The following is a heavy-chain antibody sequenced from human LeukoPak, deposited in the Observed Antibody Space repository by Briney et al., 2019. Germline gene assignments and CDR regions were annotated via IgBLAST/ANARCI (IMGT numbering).Heavy chain of an antibody. CDR1: GFTFSSYS. J-gene: IGHJ5*02. CDR2: ISSSSSTI. Sequence: GGSLRLSCAASGFTFSSYSMNWVRQAPGKGLEWVSYISSSSSTIYYADSVKGRFTISRDNAKNSLYLQMNSLRAEDTAVYYCARDGSDDPEWFDPWGQGTLVTVSS. CDR3: ARDGSDDPEWFDP. D-gene: IGHD1-26*01. V-gene: IGHV3-48*04.